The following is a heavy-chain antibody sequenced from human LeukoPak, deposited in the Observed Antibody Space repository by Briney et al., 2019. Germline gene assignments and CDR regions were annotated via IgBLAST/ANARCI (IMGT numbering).Heavy chain of an antibody. V-gene: IGHV1-2*02. CDR3: ARGGDIVVVPAALSWFDP. J-gene: IGHJ5*02. CDR1: GYTFTGYY. Sequence: ASVKVCCKASGYTFTGYYMHWVRQAPGQGLEWMGWINPNSGGTNYAQKFQGRVTMTRDTSISTAYMELSTLRSDDTAVYYCARGGDIVVVPAALSWFDPWGQGTLVTVSS. CDR2: INPNSGGT. D-gene: IGHD2-2*01.